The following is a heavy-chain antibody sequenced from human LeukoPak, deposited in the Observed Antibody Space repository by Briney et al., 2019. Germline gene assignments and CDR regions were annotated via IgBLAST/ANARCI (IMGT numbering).Heavy chain of an antibody. J-gene: IGHJ3*02. D-gene: IGHD3-9*01. CDR1: GGSISSGSYY. V-gene: IGHV4-61*02. Sequence: SETLSLTCTVSGGSISSGSYYWSWIRQPAGKGLEWIGRIYTSGSTNYNPSLKSRVTISVDTSKNQFSLKLSSVTAADTAVYYCARINPLRYFGPRGAFDIWGQGTMVTVSS. CDR3: ARINPLRYFGPRGAFDI. CDR2: IYTSGST.